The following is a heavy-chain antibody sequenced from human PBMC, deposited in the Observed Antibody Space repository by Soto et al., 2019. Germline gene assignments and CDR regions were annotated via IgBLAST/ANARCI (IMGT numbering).Heavy chain of an antibody. CDR2: FDPEDGET. J-gene: IGHJ4*02. V-gene: IGHV1-24*01. D-gene: IGHD6-19*01. CDR1: GYTLTELS. CDR3: ATVGGYSSGWSFDY. Sequence: ASVKVSCKVSGYTLTELSMHWVRQAPGKGLEWMGGFDPEDGETIYAQKFQGRVTMTEDTSTDTAYMELSSLRSEDTAVYYCATVGGYSSGWSFDYWGQGTLVTVSS.